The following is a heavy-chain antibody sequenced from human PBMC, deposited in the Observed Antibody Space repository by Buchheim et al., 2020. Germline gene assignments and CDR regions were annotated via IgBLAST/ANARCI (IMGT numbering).Heavy chain of an antibody. CDR3: ARLTEPSYFDSRAY. J-gene: IGHJ4*02. D-gene: IGHD3-22*01. CDR1: GHSVTSGSYY. V-gene: IGHV4-61*03. Sequence: QVHLQESGPGLVKPSETLSLTCTVLGHSVTSGSYYWTWMRQPPGKGLEWVASLAYAGSPKYNSSPKSRVTIPMAPSKNHFYLTLTSVTAADTAVYFCARLTEPSYFDSRAYWGQG. CDR2: LAYAGSP.